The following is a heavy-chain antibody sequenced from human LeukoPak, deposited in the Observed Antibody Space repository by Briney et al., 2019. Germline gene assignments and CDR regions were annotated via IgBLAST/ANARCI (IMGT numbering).Heavy chain of an antibody. CDR2: INPNSGGT. D-gene: IGHD3-22*01. Sequence: ASVKVSCKASGYTFTGYYMHWVRQAPGQGLEWMGWINPNSGGTNYAQKFQGRVTMTRDTSISTAYMELSRLRSDDTAVYYCARDILDSSGYYYASPWGQGNLVTVSS. J-gene: IGHJ5*02. CDR1: GYTFTGYY. V-gene: IGHV1-2*02. CDR3: ARDILDSSGYYYASP.